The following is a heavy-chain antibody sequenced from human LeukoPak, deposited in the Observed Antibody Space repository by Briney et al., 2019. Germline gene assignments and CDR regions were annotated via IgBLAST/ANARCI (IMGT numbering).Heavy chain of an antibody. V-gene: IGHV3-30*02. CDR3: AKDSGGYGYYYDSSGYSYFDY. CDR1: GFTFSSFR. D-gene: IGHD3-22*01. J-gene: IGHJ4*02. Sequence: PGGSLRLSCAASGFTFSSFRMHWVRRAPGKGLEWVAFIRYDGSNKYYADSVKGRFTISRDNSKNTLYLQMNSLRAEDTAVYYCAKDSGGYGYYYDSSGYSYFDYWGQGTLVTVSS. CDR2: IRYDGSNK.